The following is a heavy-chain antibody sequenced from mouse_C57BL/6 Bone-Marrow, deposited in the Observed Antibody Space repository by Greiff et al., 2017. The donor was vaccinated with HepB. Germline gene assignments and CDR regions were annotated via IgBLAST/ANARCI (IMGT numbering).Heavy chain of an antibody. V-gene: IGHV1-81*01. CDR3: TRSRWMDYHYDDYAMDY. CDR2: IYPRSGNT. Sequence: QVQLQQSGAELARPGASVKLSCKASGYTFKSDGISWVKQRTGQGLEWIGEIYPRSGNTYYNEKFKGKATLTADKASSTAYMELRSLTSEVSAVSFCTRSRWMDYHYDDYAMDYWGQGTSVTVSS. J-gene: IGHJ4*01. D-gene: IGHD2-4*01. CDR1: GYTFKSDG.